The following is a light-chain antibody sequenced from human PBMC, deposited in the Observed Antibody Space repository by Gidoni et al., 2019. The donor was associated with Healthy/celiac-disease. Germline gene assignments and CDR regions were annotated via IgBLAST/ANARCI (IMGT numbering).Light chain of an antibody. CDR3: QQYYSTSLT. V-gene: IGKV4-1*01. CDR2: WAS. J-gene: IGKJ4*01. Sequence: DIVMTQSPDSVAVSLGERATINCKSSQSVLYSSNNKNYLAWYQQKPGQPPKLLIYWASTRESGVPDRFSGSGSGTDFTLTISSLQAEDVAVYYCQQYYSTSLTFXGXTKVEIK. CDR1: QSVLYSSNNKNY.